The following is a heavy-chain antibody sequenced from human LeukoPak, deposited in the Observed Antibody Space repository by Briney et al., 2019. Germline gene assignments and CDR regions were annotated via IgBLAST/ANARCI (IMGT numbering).Heavy chain of an antibody. J-gene: IGHJ4*02. CDR1: GLTFSSSA. Sequence: GESLRLSCAASGLTFSSSAMSWVRQAPGKGLEWVSSISGSGYVTYYADSVKGRFTLSRDNFENTLYLRMNSLRAEDTAVYYCAINGSSWHDYWGQGTLVTVSS. CDR3: AINGSSWHDY. D-gene: IGHD6-13*01. CDR2: ISGSGYVT. V-gene: IGHV3-23*01.